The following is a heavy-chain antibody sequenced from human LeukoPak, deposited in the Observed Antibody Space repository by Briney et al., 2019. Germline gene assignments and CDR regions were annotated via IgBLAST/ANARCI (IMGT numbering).Heavy chain of an antibody. CDR1: GFTFSTYW. Sequence: GGSLRLSCAASGFTFSTYWMSWVRQAPGKGLEWVANIKQDGSEKYYVDSVKGRFTISRDNAKNSLYLQVNSLRDEDTAVYYCAKRYGDHEEYFQHWGQGTLVTVSS. D-gene: IGHD4-17*01. CDR2: IKQDGSEK. V-gene: IGHV3-7*01. J-gene: IGHJ1*01. CDR3: AKRYGDHEEYFQH.